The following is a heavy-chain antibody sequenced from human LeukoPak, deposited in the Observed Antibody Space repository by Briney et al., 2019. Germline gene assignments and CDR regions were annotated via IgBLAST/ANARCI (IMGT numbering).Heavy chain of an antibody. CDR2: ISSSSSYI. CDR1: GFTFSSYS. CDR3: ARVGAGGLGLDY. D-gene: IGHD3-3*01. Sequence: GGSLRLSCAASGFTFSSYSMNWVRQAPGKGLKWVSSISSSSSYIYYADSVKGRFTISRDNAKNSLYLQMNSLRAEDTAVYYCARVGAGGLGLDYWGQGTLVTVSS. J-gene: IGHJ4*02. V-gene: IGHV3-21*01.